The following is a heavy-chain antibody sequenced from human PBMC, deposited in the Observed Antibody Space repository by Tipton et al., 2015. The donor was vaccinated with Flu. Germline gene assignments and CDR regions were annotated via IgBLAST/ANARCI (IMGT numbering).Heavy chain of an antibody. D-gene: IGHD6-19*01. CDR2: VRGGGAIT. Sequence: GSLRLSCAASGFTFSRYAMSCVRQAPGKGLEWVSAVRGGGAITYFADSVKGRFSISRDNSKNILYLQMYSLRADDTAVYSCAKVIHELVAGLDSWGQGTLVTVSS. J-gene: IGHJ4*02. V-gene: IGHV3-23*01. CDR1: GFTFSRYA. CDR3: AKVIHELVAGLDS.